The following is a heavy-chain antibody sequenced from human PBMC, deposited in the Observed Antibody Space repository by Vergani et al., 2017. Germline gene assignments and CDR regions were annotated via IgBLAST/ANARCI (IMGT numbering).Heavy chain of an antibody. Sequence: EVQLLESGGGLVQPGGSLRLSCAASGFTFSSYAMSWVRQAPGKGLEWVYGISGSGGSTYYADSVKGRFNLSRDNSKNTLYLQMNSLRAEDTAVYYCAKVPLYYYDSSGYKVGDDYWGQGTLVTVSS. J-gene: IGHJ4*02. D-gene: IGHD3-22*01. CDR1: GFTFSSYA. CDR2: ISGSGGST. CDR3: AKVPLYYYDSSGYKVGDDY. V-gene: IGHV3-23*01.